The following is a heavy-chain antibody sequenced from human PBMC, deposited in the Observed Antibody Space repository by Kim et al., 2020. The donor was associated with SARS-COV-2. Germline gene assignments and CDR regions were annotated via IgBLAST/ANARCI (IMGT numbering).Heavy chain of an antibody. Sequence: GGSLRLSCAASGFTFSSYAMSWVRQAPGKGLEWVSAISGSGGSRYYADSVKGRFTISRDNSKNTLYLQMNSLRAEDTAVYYCAKDVPPGTWIQRGVHPWGQGTLVTVSS. CDR3: AKDVPPGTWIQRGVHP. CDR1: GFTFSSYA. CDR2: ISGSGGSR. J-gene: IGHJ5*02. D-gene: IGHD5-18*01. V-gene: IGHV3-23*01.